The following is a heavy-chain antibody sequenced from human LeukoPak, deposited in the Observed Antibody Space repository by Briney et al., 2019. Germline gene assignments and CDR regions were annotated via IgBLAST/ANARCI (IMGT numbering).Heavy chain of an antibody. Sequence: GGSLRLSCAASEFTFSSYTINWVRQAPGKGLEWVSSISSTSTYISYADSVKGRFTITRDNAKNSLYLQMNSLRAEDTAVYYCARGGGNVDYWGEGTLVTVS. CDR3: ARGGGNVDY. J-gene: IGHJ4*02. V-gene: IGHV3-21*01. D-gene: IGHD4-23*01. CDR2: ISSTSTYI. CDR1: EFTFSSYT.